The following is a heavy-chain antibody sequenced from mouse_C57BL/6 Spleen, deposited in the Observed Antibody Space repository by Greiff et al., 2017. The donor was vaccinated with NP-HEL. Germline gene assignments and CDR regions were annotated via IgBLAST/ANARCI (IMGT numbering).Heavy chain of an antibody. J-gene: IGHJ3*01. CDR1: GYTFTSYW. V-gene: IGHV1-59*01. D-gene: IGHD2-1*01. CDR3: ARRDYGNYAWFAY. CDR2: IDPSDSYT. Sequence: VQLQQPGAELVRPGTSVKLSCKASGYTFTSYWMHWVKQRPGQGLEWIGVIDPSDSYTNYNQKFKGKATLTVDTSSSTAYMQLSSLTSEDSAVYYCARRDYGNYAWFAYWGQGTLVTVSA.